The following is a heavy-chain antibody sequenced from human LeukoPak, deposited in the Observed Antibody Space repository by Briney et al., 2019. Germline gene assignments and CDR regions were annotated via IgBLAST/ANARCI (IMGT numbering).Heavy chain of an antibody. V-gene: IGHV5-51*01. Sequence: GESLEISCKGSGYSFTSYWIGWVRQMPGKGLEWMGIIYPGDSDTRYSPSFQGQVTISADKSISTAYLQWSSLKASDTAMYYCARDVGAYCSGGSCSNWFDPWGQGTLVTVSS. CDR2: IYPGDSDT. CDR3: ARDVGAYCSGGSCSNWFDP. D-gene: IGHD2-15*01. J-gene: IGHJ5*02. CDR1: GYSFTSYW.